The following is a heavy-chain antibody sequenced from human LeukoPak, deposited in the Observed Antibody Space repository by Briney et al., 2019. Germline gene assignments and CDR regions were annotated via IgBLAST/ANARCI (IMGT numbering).Heavy chain of an antibody. Sequence: ASVKVSCKASGGTFSSYAISWVRQAPGQGPEWMGGIIPIFGTANYAQKFQGRVTITADESTSTAYMELSSLRSEDTAVYYCARDLTPRYFDWLPQDYWGQGTLVTVSS. V-gene: IGHV1-69*13. J-gene: IGHJ4*02. CDR2: IIPIFGTA. CDR3: ARDLTPRYFDWLPQDY. CDR1: GGTFSSYA. D-gene: IGHD3-9*01.